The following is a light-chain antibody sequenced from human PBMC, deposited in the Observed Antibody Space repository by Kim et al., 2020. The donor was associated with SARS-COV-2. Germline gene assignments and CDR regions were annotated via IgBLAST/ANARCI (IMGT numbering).Light chain of an antibody. CDR3: QSYDSSLSGWV. J-gene: IGLJ3*02. CDR2: GTS. V-gene: IGLV1-40*01. CDR1: STSVGAGYD. Sequence: TTTSAASSTSVGAGYDVGWYHQLPATAPHNLIFGTSNRPSGGPARCSGSKSGTSASLAIIGLQAEDEADYYCQSYDSSLSGWVFGGGTKLTVL.